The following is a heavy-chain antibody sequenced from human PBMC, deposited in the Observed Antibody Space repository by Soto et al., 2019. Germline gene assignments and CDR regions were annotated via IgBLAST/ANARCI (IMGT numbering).Heavy chain of an antibody. D-gene: IGHD4-17*01. J-gene: IGHJ6*02. Sequence: QVQLQGSGPGLVKPSGTLSLTCVVSGGSISSNNRRSWVHQPPGKGLERIGEIYNSGSTNYNPSLKSRVTTSVSKSKNQFSLELSPVAAADTAVYCCARDAPTTVTDYYYYGMDVWGQGTTVTVSS. CDR3: ARDAPTTVTDYYYYGMDV. V-gene: IGHV4-4*01. CDR1: GGSISSNNR. CDR2: IYNSGST.